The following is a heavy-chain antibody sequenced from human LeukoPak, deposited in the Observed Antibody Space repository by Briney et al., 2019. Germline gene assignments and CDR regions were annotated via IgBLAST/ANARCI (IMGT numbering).Heavy chain of an antibody. Sequence: GGSLRLSCAASGFSVSSTYMSWVRQAPGKGLEWVSYISSSGSTIYYADSVKGRFTISRDNAKNSLYLQMNSLRAEDTAVYYCAELGITMIGGVWGKGTTVTISS. D-gene: IGHD3-10*02. V-gene: IGHV3-11*04. CDR1: GFSVSSTY. J-gene: IGHJ6*04. CDR2: ISSSGSTI. CDR3: AELGITMIGGV.